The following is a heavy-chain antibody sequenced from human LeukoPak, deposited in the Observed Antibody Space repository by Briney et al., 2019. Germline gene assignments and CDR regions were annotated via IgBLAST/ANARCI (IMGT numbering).Heavy chain of an antibody. CDR1: GFAFSDYG. D-gene: IGHD6-13*01. CDR3: AKGGSSSHNWFDP. CDR2: IRNDGSND. V-gene: IGHV3-30*02. Sequence: GGSLRLSCAASGFAFSDYGMHWVRQAPGKGLEWVAFIRNDGSNDYYPDSVKGRFTISRDNSRNTLYLQMNSLRAEDTAFYYCAKGGSSSHNWFDPWGQGTRVTVSS. J-gene: IGHJ5*02.